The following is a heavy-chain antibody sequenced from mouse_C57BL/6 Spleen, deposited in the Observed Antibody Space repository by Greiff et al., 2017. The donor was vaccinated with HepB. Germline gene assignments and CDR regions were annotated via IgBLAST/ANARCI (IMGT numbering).Heavy chain of an antibody. V-gene: IGHV1-9*01. CDR2: ILPGSGST. CDR3: ARSKRRDGYYPFAY. J-gene: IGHJ3*01. CDR1: GYTFTGYW. Sequence: VKLMESGAELMKPGASVKLSCKATGYTFTGYWIEWVKQRPGHGLEWIGEILPGSGSTNYNEKFKGKATFTADTSSNTAYMQLSSLTTEDSAIYYCARSKRRDGYYPFAYWGQGTLVTVSA. D-gene: IGHD2-3*01.